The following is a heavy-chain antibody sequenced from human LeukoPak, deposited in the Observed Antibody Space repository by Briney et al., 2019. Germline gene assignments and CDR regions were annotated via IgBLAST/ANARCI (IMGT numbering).Heavy chain of an antibody. Sequence: GSSVKVSCKASGGTFSSYAISWVRQAPGQGLEWMGGIIPIFGTANYAQKFQGRVTITADESTSTAYMELSSLSSEDTAVYYCARAGGYSGYDYYFDYWGQGTLVTVSS. CDR3: ARAGGYSGYDYYFDY. J-gene: IGHJ4*02. CDR1: GGTFSSYA. V-gene: IGHV1-69*01. D-gene: IGHD5-12*01. CDR2: IIPIFGTA.